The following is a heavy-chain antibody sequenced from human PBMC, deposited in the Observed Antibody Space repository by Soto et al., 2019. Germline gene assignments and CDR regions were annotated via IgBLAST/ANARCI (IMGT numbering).Heavy chain of an antibody. CDR2: ISSTTNYI. CDR1: GFTFTRYS. CDR3: ARESEDLTSNFDY. V-gene: IGHV3-21*06. Sequence: GSLRLSCAASGFTFTRYSLNWVRRAPGKGLEWVSSISSTTNYISSGDSMKGRFTISRDNAKNSLYLETNSLRAEDTAVYYCARESEDLTSNFDYWGQGTLVTVSS. J-gene: IGHJ4*02.